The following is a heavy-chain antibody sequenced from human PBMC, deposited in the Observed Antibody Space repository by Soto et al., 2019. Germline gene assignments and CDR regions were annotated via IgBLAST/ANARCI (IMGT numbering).Heavy chain of an antibody. CDR2: ISDSGNT. J-gene: IGHJ4*02. CDR3: ARHYRTGWYGFDY. CDR1: GGSISSSSYY. D-gene: IGHD6-19*01. V-gene: IGHV4-61*05. Sequence: PSETLSLTCTVSGGSISSSSYYWGWIRQPPGKGLEWIGHISDSGNTNYNPSLRSRVIISVDTSKNHLSLKLGSVTAADTAVYYCARHYRTGWYGFDYWGQGTLVTVSS.